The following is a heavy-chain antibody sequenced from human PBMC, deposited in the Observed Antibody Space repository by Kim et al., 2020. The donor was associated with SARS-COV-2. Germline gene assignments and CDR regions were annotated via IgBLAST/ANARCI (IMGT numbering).Heavy chain of an antibody. V-gene: IGHV3-74*01. J-gene: IGHJ4*02. D-gene: IGHD2-8*01. CDR2: INGDGSDT. CDR3: ARPLSGTNCYDY. Sequence: GGSQRLSCAASGFTFSAYWMNWVRQVPGKGLVCLSRINGDGSDTTYADSVKGRFTISRDNAKNMLYLQLNSLRAEDTALYYCARPLSGTNCYDYWGQGTLVTVSS. CDR1: GFTFSAYW.